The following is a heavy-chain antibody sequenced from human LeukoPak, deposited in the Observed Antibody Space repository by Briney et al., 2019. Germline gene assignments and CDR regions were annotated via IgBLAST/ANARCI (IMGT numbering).Heavy chain of an antibody. CDR3: ARGYSYIDY. CDR2: IKQDGSEK. Sequence: GGSLRLSCAASGFTFSNYWMSWVRQAPGKGLEWVANIKQDGSEKYYVDPVKGRFTISRDNAKNSLYLQMNSLRAEDTAVYYCARGYSYIDYWGQGTLVTVSS. D-gene: IGHD1-1*01. V-gene: IGHV3-7*04. J-gene: IGHJ4*02. CDR1: GFTFSNYW.